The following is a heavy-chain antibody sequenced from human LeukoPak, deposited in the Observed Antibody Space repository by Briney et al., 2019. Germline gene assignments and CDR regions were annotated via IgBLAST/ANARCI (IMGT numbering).Heavy chain of an antibody. CDR1: GYTFTNYG. CDR3: ARDLETTSPYYYYDYYMDV. V-gene: IGHV1-18*01. D-gene: IGHD4-17*01. J-gene: IGHJ6*03. Sequence: ASVKVSCKASGYTFTNYGISWVRQAPGQGLEWMGWISGNNGNTNYAQKLQGRVTVTTDTSTSTAYMELRSLRSDDTAVYYCARDLETTSPYYYYDYYMDVWGKGTTVTVSS. CDR2: ISGNNGNT.